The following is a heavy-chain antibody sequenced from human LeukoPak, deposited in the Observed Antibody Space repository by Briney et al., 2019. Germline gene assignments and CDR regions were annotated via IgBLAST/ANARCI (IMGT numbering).Heavy chain of an antibody. CDR2: ISYSGST. CDR3: ARLWSTDCSGGSCPHQPNY. Sequence: KPSETLSLTCTVSGGSISSRSYYWGWIRQPPGKGLEWIGSISYSGSTYYNPSLKSRVTISIDTSKNQFSPKLSSVTAADTAVYYCARLWSTDCSGGSCPHQPNYWGQGTLVTVSS. J-gene: IGHJ4*02. D-gene: IGHD2-15*01. V-gene: IGHV4-39*01. CDR1: GGSISSRSYY.